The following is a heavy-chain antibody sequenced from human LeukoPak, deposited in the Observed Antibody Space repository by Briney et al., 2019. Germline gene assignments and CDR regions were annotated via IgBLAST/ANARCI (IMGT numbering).Heavy chain of an antibody. CDR1: DFVFSDYY. CDR2: ISSSGNSI. Sequence: GGSLRLSCAASDFVFSDYYMSWVRQAPGKGLEWVSYISSSGNSIYYADSVKGRFTISRDNAKSSLYLQMNSLRAEDTALYYCAREVSPPFQLGYCSSTSCSKHYYYMDVWGKGTTVTVSS. J-gene: IGHJ6*03. V-gene: IGHV3-11*01. CDR3: AREVSPPFQLGYCSSTSCSKHYYYMDV. D-gene: IGHD2-2*01.